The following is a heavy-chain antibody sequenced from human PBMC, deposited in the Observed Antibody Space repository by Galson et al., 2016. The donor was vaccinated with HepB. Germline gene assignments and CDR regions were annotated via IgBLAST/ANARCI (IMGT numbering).Heavy chain of an antibody. CDR1: GFSITIDA. Sequence: SLRLSCAASGFSITIDAMSWVRQAPGKGLEWVSGISGRGVVIYYADSVKGRFTISRDNSKNVRYLQMNSLRGDDTARYSCAKGGPGSGSFWAGNWGQGILVTVSS. J-gene: IGHJ4*02. CDR2: ISGRGVVI. D-gene: IGHD3-10*01. V-gene: IGHV3-23*01. CDR3: AKGGPGSGSFWAGN.